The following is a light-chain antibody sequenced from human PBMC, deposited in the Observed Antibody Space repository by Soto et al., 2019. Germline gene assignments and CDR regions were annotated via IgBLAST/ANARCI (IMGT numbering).Light chain of an antibody. CDR1: TSDIGSHYL. Sequence: QSALTQPASVSGSPGQSITISCTGTTSDIGSHYLVSWYQQHPGEAPKLIIYDVSKRPSGVSYRFSGSKSGNTASLTISGLQAEDEADYYCCSYAGSSTVVFGGGTKPTVL. J-gene: IGLJ2*01. V-gene: IGLV2-23*02. CDR3: CSYAGSSTVV. CDR2: DVS.